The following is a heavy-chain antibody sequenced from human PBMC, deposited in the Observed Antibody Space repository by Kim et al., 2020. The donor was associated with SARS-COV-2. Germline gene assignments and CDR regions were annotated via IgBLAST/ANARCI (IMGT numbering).Heavy chain of an antibody. D-gene: IGHD3-3*01. Sequence: TDYAASGKGRFHISRDDSKSVAYLQMNSLKTEDTAVYYCATQVRSLYFFDYWGQGTLVTVSS. CDR3: ATQVRSLYFFDY. J-gene: IGHJ4*02. V-gene: IGHV3-49*02. CDR2: T.